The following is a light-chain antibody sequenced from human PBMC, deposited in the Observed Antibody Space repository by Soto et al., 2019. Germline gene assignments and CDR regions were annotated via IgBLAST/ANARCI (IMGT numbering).Light chain of an antibody. CDR1: QGISSY. Sequence: AIRMTQSPSSFSASTGDRVTITCRASQGISSYLAWYQQKPGKAPKLLIYAASTLESGVPSRFSGSGSGTDFTLTISCLQSEDFATDYCQQYYSYPWAFGQGNKVEIK. J-gene: IGKJ1*01. V-gene: IGKV1-8*01. CDR2: AAS. CDR3: QQYYSYPWA.